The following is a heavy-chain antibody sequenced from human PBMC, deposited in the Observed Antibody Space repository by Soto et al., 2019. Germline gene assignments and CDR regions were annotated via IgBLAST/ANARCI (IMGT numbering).Heavy chain of an antibody. D-gene: IGHD6-13*01. Sequence: SETVSLTCTVSGGSISSGGYYWSWILHHPGKGLEWIGYIYYSGSTYYNPSLKSRVTISVDTSKNHFSLKLSSVTAADPAVYYWARDIAAAGSNRSEPWGNGTLVT. CDR3: ARDIAAAGSNRSEP. V-gene: IGHV4-31*03. J-gene: IGHJ5*02. CDR2: IYYSGST. CDR1: GGSISSGGYY.